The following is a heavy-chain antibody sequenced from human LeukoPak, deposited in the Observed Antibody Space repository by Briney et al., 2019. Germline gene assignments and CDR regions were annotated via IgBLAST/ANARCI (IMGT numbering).Heavy chain of an antibody. J-gene: IGHJ4*02. CDR3: ATDPRYYDLLSGFPR. Sequence: ASVKVSCKASGYTFIGSYMHWVRQAPGQGLEWMGWINPNSGGTNYAQKFQGRVTMTRDTSITTAYMELSRLGSDDSAVYYCATDPRYYDLLSGFPRWGQGTLVTVSS. CDR2: INPNSGGT. D-gene: IGHD3-3*01. CDR1: GYTFIGSY. V-gene: IGHV1-2*02.